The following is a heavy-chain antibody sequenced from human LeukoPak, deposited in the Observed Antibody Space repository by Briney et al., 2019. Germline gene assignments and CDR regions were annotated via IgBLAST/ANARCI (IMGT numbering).Heavy chain of an antibody. Sequence: PGGSLRLSCAASGFTFISHSIYWVRQAPGKGLEWVSSVSSSGTYTYYADSVKGRFTISRDDARNSVYLQMDSLRAEDTAVYYCARIGPSGAYYMDVWGKGTTVTVSS. CDR3: ARIGPSGAYYMDV. J-gene: IGHJ6*03. V-gene: IGHV3-21*04. D-gene: IGHD1-26*01. CDR2: VSSSGTYT. CDR1: GFTFISHS.